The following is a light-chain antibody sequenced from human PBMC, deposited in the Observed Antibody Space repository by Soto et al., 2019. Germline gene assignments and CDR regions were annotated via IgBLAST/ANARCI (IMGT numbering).Light chain of an antibody. CDR3: QQRSNWLRA. CDR1: QSVSSY. J-gene: IGKJ4*01. CDR2: DAS. Sequence: EIVLTQSPATLSLSPGERATLSCRASQSVSSYLAWYQQKPGQAPRLLIYDASNRATGIPARFSGSGSGTDFTLTSSSLEPEDFAVYYCQQRSNWLRAFGGGTKVEIK. V-gene: IGKV3-11*01.